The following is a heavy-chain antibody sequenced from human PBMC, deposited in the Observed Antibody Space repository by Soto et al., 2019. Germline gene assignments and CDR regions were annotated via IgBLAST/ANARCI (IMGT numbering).Heavy chain of an antibody. CDR1: GFTFGGYA. J-gene: IGHJ5*02. CDR3: VNDRSIWYDHPPDT. V-gene: IGHV3-23*04. CDR2: ISNSGDST. Sequence: EVQLVESGGGLAQPGGSLRLSCAASGFTFGGYAMSWVRQAPGRGLEWVSGISNSGDSTYYADSVKGRFAISRDNSRNTLHLQVNSLRVEDTAVYYCVNDRSIWYDHPPDTWGPGTLVTVSS. D-gene: IGHD6-13*01.